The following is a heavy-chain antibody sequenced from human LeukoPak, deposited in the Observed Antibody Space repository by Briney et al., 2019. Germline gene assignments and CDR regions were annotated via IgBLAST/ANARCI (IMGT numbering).Heavy chain of an antibody. Sequence: SETLSLTCTVSGGSISSSSYYWGWIRQPPGNGLEWIGEINHSGSTNYNPSLKSRVTVSVDGPKNQISLKLTSVTAADTAVYYCAKVRVITMVRGVRPLGAFDVWGQGTMVTVSS. CDR2: INHSGST. J-gene: IGHJ3*01. CDR1: GGSISSSSYY. V-gene: IGHV4-39*07. CDR3: AKVRVITMVRGVRPLGAFDV. D-gene: IGHD3-10*01.